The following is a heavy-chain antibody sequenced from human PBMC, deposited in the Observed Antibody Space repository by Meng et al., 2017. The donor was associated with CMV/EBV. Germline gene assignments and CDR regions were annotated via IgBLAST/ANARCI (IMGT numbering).Heavy chain of an antibody. CDR2: ISSSSSYI. J-gene: IGHJ3*02. V-gene: IGHV3-21*01. CDR3: AREGCSSTSWGVCAFDI. Sequence: GESLKISCAASGFTFSSYSMNWVRQAPGKGLEWVSSISSSSSYIYYADSVKGRFTISRDNAKNSLYLQMNSLRAEDTAVYYCAREGCSSTSWGVCAFDIWGQGTMVTVSS. D-gene: IGHD2-2*01. CDR1: GFTFSSYS.